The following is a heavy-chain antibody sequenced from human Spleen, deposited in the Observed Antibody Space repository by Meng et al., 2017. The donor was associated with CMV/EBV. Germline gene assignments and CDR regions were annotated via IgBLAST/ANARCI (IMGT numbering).Heavy chain of an antibody. Sequence: SVKVSCKASGGTFSSYAISWVRQAPGQGLEWMGGIIPIFGTANYAQKFQGRVTITTDESTSTAYMELSSLRSEDTAVYYCARGSWLVVPAARNYYYYGMDVWGQGTTVTVS. J-gene: IGHJ6*02. V-gene: IGHV1-69*05. CDR3: ARGSWLVVPAARNYYYYGMDV. CDR1: GGTFSSYA. D-gene: IGHD2-2*01. CDR2: IIPIFGTA.